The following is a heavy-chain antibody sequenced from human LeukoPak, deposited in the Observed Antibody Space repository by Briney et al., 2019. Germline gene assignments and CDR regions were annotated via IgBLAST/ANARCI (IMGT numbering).Heavy chain of an antibody. V-gene: IGHV4-39*02. J-gene: IGHJ4*02. CDR3: AREPTLTTFGY. Sequence: PSETLSLTCTVSGGSISSSTYYWGWIRQPPGKGLEWIGSIYYNGGTYYNPSLKSRVTISVDTSKNQFSLKLSSVTAADTAVYYCAREPTLTTFGYWGQGTLVTVSS. CDR2: IYYNGGT. D-gene: IGHD4-17*01. CDR1: GGSISSSTYY.